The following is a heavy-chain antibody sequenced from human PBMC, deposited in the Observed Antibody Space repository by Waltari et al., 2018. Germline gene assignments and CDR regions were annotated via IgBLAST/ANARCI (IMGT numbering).Heavy chain of an antibody. J-gene: IGHJ3*02. CDR2: INSDGSST. CDR3: ASYMTTVPLRAFDI. CDR1: GFTFSSYG. Sequence: EVQLVESGGGLVQPGGSLSLSCAASGFTFSSYGMHWVRQAPGKGLVWVSRINSDGSSTSYADSVKGRFTISRDNAKNTLYLQMNSLRAEDTAVYYCASYMTTVPLRAFDIWGQGTMVTVSS. V-gene: IGHV3-74*01. D-gene: IGHD4-17*01.